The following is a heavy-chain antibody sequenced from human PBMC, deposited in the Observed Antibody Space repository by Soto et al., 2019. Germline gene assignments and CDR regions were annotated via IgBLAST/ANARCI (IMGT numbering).Heavy chain of an antibody. D-gene: IGHD1-26*01. CDR1: GYTFTGFH. J-gene: IGHJ4*02. V-gene: IGHV1-2*04. CDR2: INPNGGGR. Sequence: QVQLVQSGAEVKQPGASVKVSCKASGYTFTGFHIHWVRQAPGQGLEWMGWINPNGGGRNYAQKFQGWVTMTGDTSISTAYMELSRLKSDDTAVYYCARGSVGPTTDFDYWGQGTLVTVSS. CDR3: ARGSVGPTTDFDY.